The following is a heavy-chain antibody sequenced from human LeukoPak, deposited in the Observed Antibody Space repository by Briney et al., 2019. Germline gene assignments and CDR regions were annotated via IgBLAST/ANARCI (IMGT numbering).Heavy chain of an antibody. D-gene: IGHD4-17*01. CDR2: MNPNSGNT. CDR1: GYTFTSYD. CDR3: ARGPDYNDYGVLGYSYYYMDV. Sequence: ASVKVSCKASGYTFTSYDINWVRQATGQGLEWMGWMNPNSGNTGYAQKFQGRVTMTRDTSISTAYMELSSLRSEDTAVYSCARGPDYNDYGVLGYSYYYMDVWGKGTTVTVSS. V-gene: IGHV1-8*01. J-gene: IGHJ6*03.